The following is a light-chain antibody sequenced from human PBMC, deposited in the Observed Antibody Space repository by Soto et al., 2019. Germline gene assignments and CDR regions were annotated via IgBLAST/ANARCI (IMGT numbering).Light chain of an antibody. J-gene: IGKJ4*01. CDR2: GAS. V-gene: IGKV3-20*01. CDR3: QHYGSSLP. Sequence: EIVLTQSPGTLSLSPGERATLSCRASQSVSSSYLGWYQQKPGQAPRLLIYGASSRATGIPDRFSGSGSGTDFTLTISRLEPEDFAVYYCQHYGSSLPFGGGTKVEIK. CDR1: QSVSSSY.